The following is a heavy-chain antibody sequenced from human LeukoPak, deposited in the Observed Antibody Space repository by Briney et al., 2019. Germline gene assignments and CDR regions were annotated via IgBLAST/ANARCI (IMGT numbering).Heavy chain of an antibody. Sequence: GASVKVSCKASGYTLTSYGISWVRQAPGQGLEWMRWISAYNGNTNYAQKLQGRVTMTRDTSTSTAYMELRSLRSDDTAVYCCARSLAAASGGDYWGQGTGVTVSS. CDR1: GYTLTSYG. CDR3: ARSLAAASGGDY. J-gene: IGHJ4*02. D-gene: IGHD6-13*01. CDR2: ISAYNGNT. V-gene: IGHV1-18*01.